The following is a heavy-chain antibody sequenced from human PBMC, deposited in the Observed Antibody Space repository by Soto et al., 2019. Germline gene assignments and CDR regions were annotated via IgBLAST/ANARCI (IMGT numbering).Heavy chain of an antibody. CDR3: ATQAYYFDSSGYTDY. CDR1: GYIFTSYA. Sequence: ASVKVSCKASGYIFTSYAIHWVRQAPGQRLEWMGWINAGNGNTKYSQKFQGRVTITRDTSATTAYMELSSLRSEDAAAYYCATQAYYFDSSGYTDYWGQGTLVTSPQ. V-gene: IGHV1-3*01. CDR2: INAGNGNT. D-gene: IGHD3-22*01. J-gene: IGHJ4*02.